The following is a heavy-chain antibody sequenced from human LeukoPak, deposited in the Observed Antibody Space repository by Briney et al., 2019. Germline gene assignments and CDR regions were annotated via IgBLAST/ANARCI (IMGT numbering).Heavy chain of an antibody. CDR1: GFTFSDNW. Sequence: GGSLRLSCAASGFTFSDNWMHWVRKAPGKGLVWVSRIEGDGTGTVYADSVKGRFTISRDNAKNTLYLQMNSLRAEDTAVYYCTRDYYYRMDVWGKGTTVTVSS. J-gene: IGHJ6*04. V-gene: IGHV3-74*03. CDR2: IEGDGTGT. CDR3: TRDYYYRMDV.